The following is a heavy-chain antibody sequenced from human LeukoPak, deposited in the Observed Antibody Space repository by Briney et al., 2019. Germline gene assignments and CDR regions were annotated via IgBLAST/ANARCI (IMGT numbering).Heavy chain of an antibody. Sequence: GGSLRLSCAASGFTFSSYSMNWVRQAPGKGLEWVSSISSSSSYIYYADSVKGRFTISRDNAKNSLYLQMNSLRAEDTAVYYCARDLPSPQDWEGGTNWFDPWGQGTLVTVSS. CDR2: ISSSSSYI. CDR1: GFTFSSYS. V-gene: IGHV3-21*01. D-gene: IGHD1-26*01. J-gene: IGHJ5*02. CDR3: ARDLPSPQDWEGGTNWFDP.